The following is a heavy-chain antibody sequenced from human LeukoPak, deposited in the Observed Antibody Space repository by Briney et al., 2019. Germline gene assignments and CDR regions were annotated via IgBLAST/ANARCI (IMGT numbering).Heavy chain of an antibody. CDR1: GFTFDDYG. D-gene: IGHD2-8*01. CDR2: INRNGDST. CDR3: ARGFRNGPFDC. V-gene: IGHV3-20*04. J-gene: IGHJ4*02. Sequence: PGGSLRLSCEASGFTFDDYGMSWVRQRPGKGLEWVSGINRNGDSTDYADSVKGRFTISGDNAKNSHFLQMNSLEVEDTALYYCARGFRNGPFDCWGQGTLVTVSS.